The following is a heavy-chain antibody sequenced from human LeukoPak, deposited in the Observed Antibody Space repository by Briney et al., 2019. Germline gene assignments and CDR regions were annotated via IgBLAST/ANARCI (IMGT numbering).Heavy chain of an antibody. J-gene: IGHJ6*02. CDR2: IFNSGGT. V-gene: IGHV4-31*03. Sequence: SETLSLTCTVSGGSISGGGYFWNWIRRHPGKGLEWIGYIFNSGGTFYSPSLKSRVTISLDTSKNQIFLMLSSVTAADTAVYYCASSEGRTTPPLYGMDVWGQGTTVTVSS. CDR1: GGSISGGGYF. CDR3: ASSEGRTTPPLYGMDV. D-gene: IGHD1-14*01.